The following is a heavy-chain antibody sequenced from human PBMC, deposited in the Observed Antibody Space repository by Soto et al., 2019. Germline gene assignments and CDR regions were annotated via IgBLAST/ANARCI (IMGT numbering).Heavy chain of an antibody. V-gene: IGHV5-51*01. J-gene: IGHJ5*02. Sequence: PGASQKISCKGSGYSLTSYWICWGRQMPGKCLEGMGNIYPGDSGTRYSPSFQGQVPISADESISTAYLQWSSLKAWDTAMYYCARGAEGSLQRPWFDPWGRGTLVAVAS. CDR2: IYPGDSGT. CDR1: GYSLTSYW. CDR3: ARGAEGSLQRPWFDP. D-gene: IGHD1-1*01.